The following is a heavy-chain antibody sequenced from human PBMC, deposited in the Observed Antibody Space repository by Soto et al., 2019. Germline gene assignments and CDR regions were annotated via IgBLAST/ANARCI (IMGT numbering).Heavy chain of an antibody. D-gene: IGHD6-13*01. CDR1: GDSVSNNGAT. J-gene: IGHJ6*02. V-gene: IGHV6-1*01. CDR3: AKDGYQGRGSSWFDRYYYYYGMDV. CDR2: AYYRSRWIY. Sequence: SQTLSLTCAISGDSVSNNGATWNWIRQSPSRGLEWLGRAYYRSRWIYDYAMSVKSRISINPDTSKNQVSLQLNSVTPADTAVYYCAKDGYQGRGSSWFDRYYYYYGMDVWGQGTTVTVSS.